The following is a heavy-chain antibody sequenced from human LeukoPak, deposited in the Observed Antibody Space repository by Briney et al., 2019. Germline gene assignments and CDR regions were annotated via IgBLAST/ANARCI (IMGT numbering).Heavy chain of an antibody. J-gene: IGHJ4*02. CDR1: GYSISSGYY. D-gene: IGHD3-10*01. V-gene: IGHV4-38-2*02. CDR2: IYYSGYT. Sequence: SETLSLTCTVSGYSISSGYYWGWIRQPPGKGLEWIGTIYYSGYTYYNPSLESRVTISVDTSKNQFSLKLSSVTAADTAIYYCAKHYMGSSYNRGLDYWGQGTLDTVSS. CDR3: AKHYMGSSYNRGLDY.